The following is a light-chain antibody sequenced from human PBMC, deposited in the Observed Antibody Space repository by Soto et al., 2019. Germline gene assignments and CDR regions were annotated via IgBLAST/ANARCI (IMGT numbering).Light chain of an antibody. J-gene: IGLJ1*01. V-gene: IGLV2-14*01. CDR1: SSDVGGYNY. CDR3: SSYTSTSTKV. CDR2: EVS. Sequence: QSALTQPASVSGSPGQSITISCIGTSSDVGGYNYVSWYQQHPGKAPKLMIYEVSNRPSGVSNRFSGSKSGNTASLTISGLQAEDEADYYCSSYTSTSTKVFGTGTKV.